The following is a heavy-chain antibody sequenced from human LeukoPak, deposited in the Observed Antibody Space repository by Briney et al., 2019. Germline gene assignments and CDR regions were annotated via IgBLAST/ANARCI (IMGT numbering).Heavy chain of an antibody. J-gene: IGHJ4*02. CDR3: ARGLGTYPEIPLDY. Sequence: ASVQVSCLSSGYTFTSYGFSWVRPAGGQGLEGMGWISTYNGDTNYAQELQDRVTVTTDTSASTVYMELRSLRSDDTAVYYCARGLGTYPEIPLDYWGQGTLVALST. CDR1: GYTFTSYG. V-gene: IGHV1-18*01. CDR2: ISTYNGDT. D-gene: IGHD3-16*02.